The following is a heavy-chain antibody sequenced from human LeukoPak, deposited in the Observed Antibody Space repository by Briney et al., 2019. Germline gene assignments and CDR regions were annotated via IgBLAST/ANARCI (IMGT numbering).Heavy chain of an antibody. Sequence: GGYLRLSCEATGFTFSSISMNWVRQAPGKGMEWISSISPDGGTTYNADSVKGRFSTSRDNTESSLYLQMNSLRAEDTAVYYCTRDLPVPSLVRGIIIYGLIDYWGQGTLVTVSS. CDR2: ISPDGGTT. V-gene: IGHV3-21*06. CDR1: GFTFSSIS. D-gene: IGHD3-10*01. CDR3: TRDLPVPSLVRGIIIYGLIDY. J-gene: IGHJ4*02.